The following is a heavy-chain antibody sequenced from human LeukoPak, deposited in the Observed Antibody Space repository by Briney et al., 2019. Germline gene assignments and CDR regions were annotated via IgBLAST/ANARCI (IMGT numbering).Heavy chain of an antibody. CDR2: IYYSGST. CDR3: ARESGDQYFDY. Sequence: SETLSLTCTVSGGSVSSNTYYWSWIRQPPGKGLEWIGYIYYSGSTNYNPSLKSRVTISVDISKNQFSLKLNSITAADTAVYYCARESGDQYFDYWGQGTLITVSS. D-gene: IGHD4-17*01. V-gene: IGHV4-61*01. J-gene: IGHJ4*02. CDR1: GGSVSSNTYY.